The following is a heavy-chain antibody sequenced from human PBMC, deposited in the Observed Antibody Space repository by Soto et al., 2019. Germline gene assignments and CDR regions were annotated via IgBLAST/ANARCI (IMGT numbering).Heavy chain of an antibody. CDR1: GFSFRNYG. CDR3: VKEKLYSNYEYYFDS. J-gene: IGHJ4*02. V-gene: IGHV3-9*01. D-gene: IGHD4-4*01. CDR2: ISWHIGTI. Sequence: SLRLSCAASGFSFRNYGMHWVRRVPGKGLEWVSGISWHIGTIGYADSVRVRFTISRDNAKNSLYLQMNSLRPEDTALYYCVKEKLYSNYEYYFDSWGQGTLVTVSS.